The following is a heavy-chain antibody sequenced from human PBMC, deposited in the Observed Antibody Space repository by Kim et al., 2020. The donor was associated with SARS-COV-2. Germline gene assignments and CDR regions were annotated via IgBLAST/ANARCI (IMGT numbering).Heavy chain of an antibody. CDR1: GFTFSSYS. J-gene: IGHJ2*01. CDR3: ARDPTYDYVWGSYRTPWYFDL. V-gene: IGHV3-21*01. Sequence: GGSLRLSCAASGFTFSSYSMNWVRQAPGKGLEWVSSISSSSSYIYYADSVKGRFTISRDNAKNSLYLQMNSLRAEDTPVYYCARDPTYDYVWGSYRTPWYFDLWGLGTLVTVSS. D-gene: IGHD3-16*02. CDR2: ISSSSSYI.